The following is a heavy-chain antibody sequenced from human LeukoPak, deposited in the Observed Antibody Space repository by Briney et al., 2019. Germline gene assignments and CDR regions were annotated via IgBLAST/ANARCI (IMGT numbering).Heavy chain of an antibody. Sequence: GASVKVTCKASGYTFTSYEINWVRQATGHGLEWMGWMNPNSGDTAYAQKFQGRITMTRSTSITTAYMELSGLRSEDTAVYYCARGLGSYDSSELTWPMISFWGQGTQVTVSS. D-gene: IGHD3-22*01. V-gene: IGHV1-8*01. CDR2: MNPNSGDT. CDR1: GYTFTSYE. CDR3: ARGLGSYDSSELTWPMISF. J-gene: IGHJ4*02.